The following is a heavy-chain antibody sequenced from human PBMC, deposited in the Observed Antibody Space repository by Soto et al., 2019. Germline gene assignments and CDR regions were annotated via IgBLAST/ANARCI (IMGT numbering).Heavy chain of an antibody. V-gene: IGHV1-69*13. Sequence: SVKVSCKASGCTFSSYAISWVRQAPGQGLEWMGGIIPIFGTANYAQKFQGRVTITADESTSTAYMELSSLRSEDTAVYYCARSYRSASYWFDPWGQGTLVTVSS. CDR2: IIPIFGTA. CDR1: GCTFSSYA. CDR3: ARSYRSASYWFDP. D-gene: IGHD6-19*01. J-gene: IGHJ5*02.